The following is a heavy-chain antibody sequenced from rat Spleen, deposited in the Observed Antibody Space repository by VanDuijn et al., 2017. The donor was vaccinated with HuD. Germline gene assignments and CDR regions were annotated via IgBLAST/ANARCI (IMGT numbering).Heavy chain of an antibody. CDR2: IQNGGNT. D-gene: IGHD1-5*01. J-gene: IGHJ4*01. V-gene: IGHV2-19*01. CDR3: TRNRYRYTSGYVMDA. Sequence: QVQLKESGPGLVKPSLTLSLTCTVSGFSLTNFHVHWVRQPPGKGLEWMGRIQNGGNTDYNSGLKSRLSITRDTSKSQVFLKMNSLQTEDTAIYFCTRNRYRYTSGYVMDAWGQGTSVTVSS. CDR1: GFSLTNFH.